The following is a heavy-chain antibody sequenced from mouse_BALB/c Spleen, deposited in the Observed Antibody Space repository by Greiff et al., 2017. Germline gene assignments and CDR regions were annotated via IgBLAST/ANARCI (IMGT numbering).Heavy chain of an antibody. J-gene: IGHJ2*01. CDR2: INPYNGDT. CDR1: GYSFTGYF. CDR3: ARETYYYGSKDHFDY. V-gene: IGHV1-20*02. Sequence: EVMLVESGPELVKPGASVKISCKASGYSFTGYFMNWVMQSHGKSLEWIGRINPYNGDTFYNQKFKGKATLTVDKSSSTAHMELRSLASEDSAVYYCARETYYYGSKDHFDYWGQGTTLTVSS. D-gene: IGHD1-1*01.